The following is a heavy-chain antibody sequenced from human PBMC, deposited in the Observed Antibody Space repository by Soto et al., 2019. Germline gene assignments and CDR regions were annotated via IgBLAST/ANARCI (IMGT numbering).Heavy chain of an antibody. CDR2: ISSSSSYI. V-gene: IGHV3-21*01. J-gene: IGHJ4*02. Sequence: VQLVESGGGLVKPGGSLRLSCAASGFTFSSYSMNWVRQAPGKGLEWVSSISSSSSYIYYADSVKGRFTISRDNAKNSLYLQMNSLRAEDTAVYYCARDSPAVIAAFDYWGQGTLVTVSS. D-gene: IGHD6-6*01. CDR3: ARDSPAVIAAFDY. CDR1: GFTFSSYS.